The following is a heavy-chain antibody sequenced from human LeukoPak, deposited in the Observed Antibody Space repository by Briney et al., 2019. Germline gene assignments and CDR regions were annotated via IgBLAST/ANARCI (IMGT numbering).Heavy chain of an antibody. D-gene: IGHD3-10*01. CDR1: GGTFSSYA. V-gene: IGHV1-69*13. CDR3: ARDMVRAFYY. Sequence: SVKVSCMASGGTFSSYAISWVRQAPGQGLEWVGGIIPIFGTANYAQKFQGGVTITADESTSTAYMELSSLRSEDTAVYYCARDMVRAFYYWGQGTLVTVSS. J-gene: IGHJ4*02. CDR2: IIPIFGTA.